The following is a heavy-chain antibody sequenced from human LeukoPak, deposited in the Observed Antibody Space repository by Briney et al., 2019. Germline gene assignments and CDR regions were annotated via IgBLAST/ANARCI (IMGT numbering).Heavy chain of an antibody. CDR2: ISGSGGST. CDR3: AKDQSQIVLMVYGD. D-gene: IGHD2-8*01. Sequence: GGSLRLSCAASGFTFANAWMSWVRQAPGKGLEWVSAISGSGGSTYYADSVKGRFTISRDNSKNTLYLQMNSLRAEDTAVYYCAKDQSQIVLMVYGDWGQGTLVTVSS. J-gene: IGHJ4*02. CDR1: GFTFANAW. V-gene: IGHV3-23*01.